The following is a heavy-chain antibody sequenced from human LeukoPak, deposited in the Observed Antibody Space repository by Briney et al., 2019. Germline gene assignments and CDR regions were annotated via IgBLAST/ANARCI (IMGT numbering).Heavy chain of an antibody. D-gene: IGHD1-26*01. J-gene: IGHJ4*02. CDR1: GFTFSSYS. V-gene: IGHV3-30*03. Sequence: GGSLRLSCAASGFTFSSYSMNWVRQAPGKGLEWVTVISYHGSSQYYADSVKGRFTISRDNSKNTLYLQMNSLRPEDTAVYYCARAYSGNYYSFYFDYWGQGTLVTVSS. CDR3: ARAYSGNYYSFYFDY. CDR2: ISYHGSSQ.